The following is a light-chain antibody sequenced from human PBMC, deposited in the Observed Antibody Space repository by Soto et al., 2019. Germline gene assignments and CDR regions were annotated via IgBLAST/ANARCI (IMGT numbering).Light chain of an antibody. Sequence: EIVLTQSPGILSLSPGERATLSCRASQSVSSSYLAWYQQKPGQAPRLLIYGASSRATGIPDRFSGSGSGTDFTLTITRLEPEDSAVYYCHHYGYSSSTFGQGTKVDIK. J-gene: IGKJ1*01. CDR2: GAS. CDR1: QSVSSSY. V-gene: IGKV3-20*01. CDR3: HHYGYSSST.